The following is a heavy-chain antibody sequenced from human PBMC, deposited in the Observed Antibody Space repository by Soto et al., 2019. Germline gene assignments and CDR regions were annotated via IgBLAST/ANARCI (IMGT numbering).Heavy chain of an antibody. CDR1: GYTFTSYG. V-gene: IGHV1-18*01. J-gene: IGHJ4*02. CDR3: ARVSGYYDSSGYYYFGY. Sequence: VASVKVSCKASGYTFTSYGISWVRQAPGQGLEWMGWISAYNGNTNYAQKLQGRVTMTTDTSTSTAYMELRSLRSDDTAVYYCARVSGYYDSSGYYYFGYWGQGTLVTVSS. CDR2: ISAYNGNT. D-gene: IGHD3-22*01.